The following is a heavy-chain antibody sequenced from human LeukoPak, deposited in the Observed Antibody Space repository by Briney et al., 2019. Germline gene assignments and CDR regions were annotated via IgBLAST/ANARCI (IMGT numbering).Heavy chain of an antibody. D-gene: IGHD1-14*01. J-gene: IGHJ3*02. CDR1: GLTFSSYS. V-gene: IGHV3-21*01. CDR2: ISSSSSYI. CDR3: ARDHRRSADAFDI. Sequence: TGGPLRLSCAASGLTFSSYSMNWVRQAPGKGLEWVSSISSSSSYIYYADSVKGRFTISRDNAKNSLYLQMNSLRAEDTAVYYCARDHRRSADAFDIWGQGTMVTVSS.